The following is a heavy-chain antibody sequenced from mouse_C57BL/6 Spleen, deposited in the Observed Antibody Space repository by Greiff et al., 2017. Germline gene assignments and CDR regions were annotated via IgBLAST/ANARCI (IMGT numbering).Heavy chain of an antibody. J-gene: IGHJ4*01. CDR2: IYPGDGDT. V-gene: IGHV1-82*01. CDR1: GYAFSSSW. CDR3: ARRANLLLGAMDY. Sequence: QVQLQQSGPELVKPGASVKISCKASGYAFSSSWMNWVKQRPGKGLEWIGRIYPGDGDTNYNGKFKGKATLTADKSSSTAYMQLRSLTSEDSAVYFCARRANLLLGAMDYWGQGTSVTVSS. D-gene: IGHD1-1*01.